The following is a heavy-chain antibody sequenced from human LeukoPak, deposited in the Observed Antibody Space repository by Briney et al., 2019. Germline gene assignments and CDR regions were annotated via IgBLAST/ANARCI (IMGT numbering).Heavy chain of an antibody. D-gene: IGHD3-22*01. CDR2: ISPSGST. CDR3: ARVASSVEDV. J-gene: IGHJ6*02. CDR1: GASIKTFY. Sequence: SETLSLTCTVSGASIKTFYWSWIRQPAGKGLEWIGRISPSGSTNYNPSLKSRVTMSVDSSKNQFSLNLRSVTAADTAAYYCARVASSVEDVWGQGTTITVSS. V-gene: IGHV4-4*07.